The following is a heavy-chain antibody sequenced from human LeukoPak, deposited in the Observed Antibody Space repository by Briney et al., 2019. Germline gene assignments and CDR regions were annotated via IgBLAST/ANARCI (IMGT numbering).Heavy chain of an antibody. Sequence: GGSLRLSCAASGFTFGTYEMNWVRQAPGKGLEWVSYISSDGGSINYADSVKGRFTISRDNAKNSLYLQMNSLRVEDTAVYYCARDLRVTVVYFDYWGHGTLVTVSS. J-gene: IGHJ4*01. CDR2: ISSDGGSI. CDR1: GFTFGTYE. D-gene: IGHD4-23*01. CDR3: ARDLRVTVVYFDY. V-gene: IGHV3-48*03.